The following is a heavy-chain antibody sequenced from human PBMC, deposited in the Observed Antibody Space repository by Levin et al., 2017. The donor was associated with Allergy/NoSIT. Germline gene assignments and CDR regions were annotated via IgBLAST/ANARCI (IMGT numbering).Heavy chain of an antibody. CDR3: ARGRIAVGRYYDL. J-gene: IGHJ2*01. Sequence: SETLSLNCGVSSGSLSGYRWSWIRQSPGKGLEWLGEINDSGTTNYNPSLKSRVTMSPDTSKNLFSLNLISVTAADSAVYYCARGRIAVGRYYDLWGHGTLVTVSS. V-gene: IGHV4-34*01. CDR1: SGSLSGYR. CDR2: INDSGTT. D-gene: IGHD2-15*01.